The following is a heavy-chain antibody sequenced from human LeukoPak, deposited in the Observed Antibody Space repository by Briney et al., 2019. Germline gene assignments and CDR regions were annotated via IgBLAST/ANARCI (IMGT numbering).Heavy chain of an antibody. J-gene: IGHJ3*02. CDR1: GGSMRSYH. Sequence: SETLSLTCTDSGGSMRSYHWNWIQQPPGNGLEWFGYIYYSGSTNYNPSLESRVTISVDTSKNQFSLKVKSVTAADTAVYYCARAPGGFGSGSRGAFDIWGQGTMVTVSS. CDR2: IYYSGST. V-gene: IGHV4-59*01. D-gene: IGHD3-10*01. CDR3: ARAPGGFGSGSRGAFDI.